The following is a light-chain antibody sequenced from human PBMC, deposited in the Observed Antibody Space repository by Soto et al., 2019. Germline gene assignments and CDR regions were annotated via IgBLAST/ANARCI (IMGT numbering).Light chain of an antibody. CDR3: SSHASGSTLI. CDR2: DVS. J-gene: IGLJ2*01. Sequence: QSALTQPASVSGSPGQSITISCTGTSSDVGAYNHVSWYQQHPGKAPKVIIYDVSNRPSGVSNRFSGSRSGNTASLTISGLQAEHEGDYYCSSHASGSTLIFGGGTKLTVL. CDR1: SSDVGAYNH. V-gene: IGLV2-14*03.